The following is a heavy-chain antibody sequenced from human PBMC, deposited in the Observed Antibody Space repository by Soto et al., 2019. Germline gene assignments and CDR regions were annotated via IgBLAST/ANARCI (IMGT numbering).Heavy chain of an antibody. D-gene: IGHD6-13*01. Sequence: WASVKVSCKASGGTFGSYAISWVRQAPGQGLEWMGGIIPIFGTANYAQKFQGRVTITADESTSTAYMELSSLRSEDTAVYYCARDSGYSSSWYYFDYWGQGTLVTVSS. CDR1: GGTFGSYA. J-gene: IGHJ4*02. CDR3: ARDSGYSSSWYYFDY. CDR2: IIPIFGTA. V-gene: IGHV1-69*13.